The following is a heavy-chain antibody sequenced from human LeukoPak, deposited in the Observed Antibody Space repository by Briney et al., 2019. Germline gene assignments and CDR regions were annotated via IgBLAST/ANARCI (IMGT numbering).Heavy chain of an antibody. J-gene: IGHJ4*02. V-gene: IGHV1-69*05. CDR3: ARTDYGGNQGDFDY. D-gene: IGHD4-23*01. Sequence: SVKVSCKASGGTFSSYAISWVRQAPGQGLEWMGRIIPIFGTANYAQKFQGRVTITTDESTSTAYMELSSLRSEDTAVYYCARTDYGGNQGDFDYWGQGTLVTVPS. CDR2: IIPIFGTA. CDR1: GGTFSSYA.